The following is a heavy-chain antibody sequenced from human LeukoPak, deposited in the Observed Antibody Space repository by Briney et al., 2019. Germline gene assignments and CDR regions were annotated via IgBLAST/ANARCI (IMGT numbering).Heavy chain of an antibody. D-gene: IGHD5-12*01. CDR2: INPSGGST. J-gene: IGHJ4*02. Sequence: GASVKVSCKASGYTFTSYYMHWVRQAPGQGLEWMGIINPSGGSTSYAQKFQVRVTMTRDTSTSTAYMEVSSLRSEDTAVYYCARDIVPSYSGYDRTPPDYWGQGTLVTVSS. V-gene: IGHV1-46*01. CDR3: ARDIVPSYSGYDRTPPDY. CDR1: GYTFTSYY.